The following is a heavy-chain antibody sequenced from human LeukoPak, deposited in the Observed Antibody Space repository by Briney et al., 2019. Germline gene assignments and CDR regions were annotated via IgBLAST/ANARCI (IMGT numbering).Heavy chain of an antibody. D-gene: IGHD2-15*01. J-gene: IGHJ4*02. Sequence: PGRSLRLSCAASGFTFSSYGMHWVRQAPGKGLEWVAVISYDGSNKYYADSVRGRLTISRDNSKNTLYLQMNSLRAEDTAVYYCARPYSGPLRLALIYWGQGTLVTVSS. CDR2: ISYDGSNK. V-gene: IGHV3-30*03. CDR1: GFTFSSYG. CDR3: ARPYSGPLRLALIY.